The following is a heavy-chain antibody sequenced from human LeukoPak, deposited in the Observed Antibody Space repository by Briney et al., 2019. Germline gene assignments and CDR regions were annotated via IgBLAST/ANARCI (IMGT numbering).Heavy chain of an antibody. D-gene: IGHD3-22*01. J-gene: IGHJ4*02. V-gene: IGHV1-2*02. CDR3: ARGPHPILKYDSSAYRFDY. CDR1: GYTFTGYY. Sequence: EASVKVSCKASGYTFTGYYMHWVRQAPGQGLEWMGWINPNSGGTNYAQKFQGRVTMTRDTSISTAYMELSRLRSDDTAVYYCARGPHPILKYDSSAYRFDYWGQGTLVTVSS. CDR2: INPNSGGT.